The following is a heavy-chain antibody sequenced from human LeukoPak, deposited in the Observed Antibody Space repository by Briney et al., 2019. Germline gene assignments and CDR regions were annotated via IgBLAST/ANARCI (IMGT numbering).Heavy chain of an antibody. Sequence: SETLSLTCTVSGGSISSSSYYWGWIRQPPGKGLEWIGSIYYSGSTYYNPSLKSRVTISVDTSKNQFSLKLSSVTAADTAVYYCARVTYSYGYLYWGQGTLVTVSS. CDR2: IYYSGST. CDR3: ARVTYSYGYLY. CDR1: GGSISSSSYY. D-gene: IGHD5-18*01. V-gene: IGHV4-39*07. J-gene: IGHJ4*02.